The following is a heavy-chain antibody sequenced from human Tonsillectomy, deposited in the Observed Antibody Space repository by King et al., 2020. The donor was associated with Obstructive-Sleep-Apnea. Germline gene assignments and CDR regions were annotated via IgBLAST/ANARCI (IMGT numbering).Heavy chain of an antibody. CDR1: GFTFSSFW. CDR2: IRQDGSEE. CDR3: ARVGYDDVWGSYHSDY. D-gene: IGHD3-16*02. V-gene: IGHV3-7*03. J-gene: IGHJ4*02. Sequence: VQLVESGGGLVQPGGSLRLSCAASGFTFSSFWMNWVRQAPGKGLEWVANIRQDGSEEYYVDSVKGRFTISRDNAKNSLFLQMNSLRAEDTAVYYCARVGYDDVWGSYHSDYWGQGTLVTVSS.